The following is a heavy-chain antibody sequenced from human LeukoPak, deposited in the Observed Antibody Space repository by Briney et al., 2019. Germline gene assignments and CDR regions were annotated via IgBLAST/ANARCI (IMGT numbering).Heavy chain of an antibody. J-gene: IGHJ5*02. V-gene: IGHV3-74*01. CDR2: LNGDGSIT. CDR3: ARELSTGS. Sequence: GGSLRLSCVASGFTSSRYWMHWVRQAPGKGLVWVSRLNGDGSITNYADSVKGRFTISRDNAKNTLYLQMNSLRAEDTAVYYCARELSTGSWGQGTLVTVSS. D-gene: IGHD2-15*01. CDR1: GFTSSRYW.